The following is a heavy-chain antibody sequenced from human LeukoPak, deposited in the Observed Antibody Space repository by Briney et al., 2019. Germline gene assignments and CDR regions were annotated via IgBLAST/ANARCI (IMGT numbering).Heavy chain of an antibody. CDR1: GGSISSYY. CDR3: ARLRYSNYVDY. V-gene: IGHV4-59*08. J-gene: IGHJ4*02. D-gene: IGHD4-11*01. Sequence: KPSGTLSLTCTVSGGSISSYYWSWIRQPPGKGLEWIGYIYYSGSTNYNPSLKSRVTISVDTSKNQFSLKLSSVTAADTAVYYCARLRYSNYVDYWGQGTLVTVSS. CDR2: IYYSGST.